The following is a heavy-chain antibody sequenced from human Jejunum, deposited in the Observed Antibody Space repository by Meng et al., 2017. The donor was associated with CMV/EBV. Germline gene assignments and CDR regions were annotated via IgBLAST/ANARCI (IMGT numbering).Heavy chain of an antibody. V-gene: IGHV7-4-1*02. J-gene: IGHJ4*02. CDR2: IDPNTGNP. D-gene: IGHD5-24*01. Sequence: VRLVPSWSELKQPGASVKVSCRPSGYTFTSYAINWVRQAPGQGPDWMGWIDPNTGNPTYDQGFTGRFVFSLDTSVSTAYLQINSLRADDTAVYYCARDSPLDGYSLLDYWGQGTLVTVSS. CDR1: GYTFTSYA. CDR3: ARDSPLDGYSLLDY.